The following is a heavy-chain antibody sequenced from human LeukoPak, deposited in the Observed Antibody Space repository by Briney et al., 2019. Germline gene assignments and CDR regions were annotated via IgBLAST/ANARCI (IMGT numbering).Heavy chain of an antibody. CDR2: IYYTGST. Sequence: SETLSLTCAVYGGSFSGYYWSWIRQPPGKGLEWIGYIYYTGSTYYNPSLKSRVTMSVDTSKTQFSLKLSSVTAADAAVYYCARDTVSSGFDSWGQGTLVTVSS. J-gene: IGHJ4*02. D-gene: IGHD2-8*01. V-gene: IGHV4-34*09. CDR3: ARDTVSSGFDS. CDR1: GGSFSGYY.